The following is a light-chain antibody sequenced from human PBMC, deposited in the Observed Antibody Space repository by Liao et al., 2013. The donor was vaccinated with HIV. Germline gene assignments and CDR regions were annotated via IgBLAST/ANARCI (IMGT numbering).Light chain of an antibody. V-gene: IGLV3-21*01. Sequence: SYVLTQPPSVSVAPGKTARITCGGNNIGSKTVHWYQQKPGQAPVLVIYYYSARPSGIPERFSGSNSGNTATLTISRVEAGDEADYYCQAWDSSTAYVFGAGTKVTVL. CDR3: QAWDSSTAYV. J-gene: IGLJ1*01. CDR2: YYS. CDR1: NIGSKT.